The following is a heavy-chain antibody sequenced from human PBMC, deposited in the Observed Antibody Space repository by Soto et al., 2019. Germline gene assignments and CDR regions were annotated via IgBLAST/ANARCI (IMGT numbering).Heavy chain of an antibody. CDR3: AKEGDYGDYDGWFDP. D-gene: IGHD4-17*01. CDR1: GFTFSSYG. Sequence: QVQLVESGGGVVQPGRSLRLSCAASGFTFSSYGMHWVRQAPGKGLEWVAVISYDGSNKYYADSVKGRFTISRDNSKNTLYLQMNSLRAEDTAVYYCAKEGDYGDYDGWFDPWGQGTLVTVSS. J-gene: IGHJ5*02. V-gene: IGHV3-30*18. CDR2: ISYDGSNK.